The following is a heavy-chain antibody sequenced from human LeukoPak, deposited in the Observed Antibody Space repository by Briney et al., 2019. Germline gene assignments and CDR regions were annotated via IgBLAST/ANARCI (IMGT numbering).Heavy chain of an antibody. CDR3: ARHYYDSSGYSYDAFDI. CDR1: GGSISSYY. D-gene: IGHD3-22*01. V-gene: IGHV4-59*08. CDR2: IYYSGST. Sequence: PSETLSLTCTVSGGSISSYYWSWIRQPPGKGLEWIGYIYYSGSTNYNPSLKSRVTISVDTSKNQFSLKLSSVTAADTAVYYCARHYYDSSGYSYDAFDIWGQGTMVTVPS. J-gene: IGHJ3*02.